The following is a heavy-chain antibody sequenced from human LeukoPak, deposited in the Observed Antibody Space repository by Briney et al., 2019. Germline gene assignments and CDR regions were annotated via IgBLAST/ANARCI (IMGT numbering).Heavy chain of an antibody. CDR1: GGSISSGSYY. Sequence: SETLSLTCTVSGGSISSGSYYWSWIRQPAGKGLEWIGRIYTSGSTNYNPSLKSRVTISVDTSKNQFSLKLSSVTAADTAVYYCARLPQYYYGSGSYYRARYYYYYYMDVWGKGTTVTISS. V-gene: IGHV4-61*02. CDR2: IYTSGST. J-gene: IGHJ6*03. D-gene: IGHD3-10*01. CDR3: ARLPQYYYGSGSYYRARYYYYYYMDV.